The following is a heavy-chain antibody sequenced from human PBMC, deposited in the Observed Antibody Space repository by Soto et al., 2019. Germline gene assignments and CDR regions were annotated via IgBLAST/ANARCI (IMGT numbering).Heavy chain of an antibody. J-gene: IGHJ6*02. V-gene: IGHV3-30*03. CDR2: ILHDGSGE. CDR3: ARSRDGYSFYFYYGMDV. D-gene: IGHD4-4*01. CDR1: GFTFANYD. Sequence: QVQLVESGGGVVQPGRSLRLSCAASGFTFANYDMHWVRQAPGKGLEWMALILHDGSGEYYADSVKGRFTISRDNSKSTLYLQMNSLSAEDTGVYYCARSRDGYSFYFYYGMDVWGQGTTVTVSS.